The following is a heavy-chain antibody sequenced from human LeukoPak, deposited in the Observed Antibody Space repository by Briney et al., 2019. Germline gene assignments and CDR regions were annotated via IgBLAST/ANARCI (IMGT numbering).Heavy chain of an antibody. Sequence: PGGSLRLSCAASGFTFSNYGMHWVRQAPGKGLEWVAVIWYDASNKYYADSVKGRFTISRDNSKNTLYLQMNSLRAEDTAVYYCASDRYGANSPFDYWGQGTLVTVSS. J-gene: IGHJ4*02. CDR3: ASDRYGANSPFDY. D-gene: IGHD4-23*01. CDR1: GFTFSNYG. CDR2: IWYDASNK. V-gene: IGHV3-33*01.